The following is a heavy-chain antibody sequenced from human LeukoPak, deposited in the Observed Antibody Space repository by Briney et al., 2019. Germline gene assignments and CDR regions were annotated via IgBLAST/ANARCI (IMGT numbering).Heavy chain of an antibody. D-gene: IGHD3-22*01. Sequence: ASVKVSCKASGYTFTSYGISWVRQAPGQGLEWMGIINPSGGSTSYAQKFQGGVTMTRDTSTSTVYVELSGLRSEDTAVYYCARVYDSSGYIDYWGQGTLVTVSS. J-gene: IGHJ4*02. CDR2: INPSGGST. CDR1: GYTFTSYG. CDR3: ARVYDSSGYIDY. V-gene: IGHV1-46*01.